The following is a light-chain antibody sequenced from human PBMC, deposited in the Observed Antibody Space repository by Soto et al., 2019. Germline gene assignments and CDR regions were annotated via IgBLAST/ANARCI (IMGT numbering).Light chain of an antibody. V-gene: IGLV2-11*01. CDR3: GSYAGSYPLV. CDR2: DVS. CDR1: SSDVGGYNY. Sequence: QSALTQPRSVSGSPGQSVTISCTGASSDVGGYNYVSWYQPHPGKAPKLMIYDVSKWPSGVPDRCSGSKSGNTASLTISGLQAEDEADYYCGSYAGSYPLVFGGGTKLTVL. J-gene: IGLJ2*01.